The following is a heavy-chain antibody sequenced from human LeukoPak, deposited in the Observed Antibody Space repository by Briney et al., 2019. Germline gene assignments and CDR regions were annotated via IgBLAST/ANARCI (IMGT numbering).Heavy chain of an antibody. V-gene: IGHV3-30*03. CDR1: GFTFSSYE. J-gene: IGHJ4*02. D-gene: IGHD5-24*01. CDR2: ISDDARNE. CDR3: AREGGYLQLRYFDY. Sequence: GGSLRLSCAASGFTFSSYEMNWVRQAPGKGLEWVTVISDDARNEDYADSVKGRFTISRDNSKNIVYLQMNSLRVEDTAVYYCAREGGYLQLRYFDYWGQGTLVTVSS.